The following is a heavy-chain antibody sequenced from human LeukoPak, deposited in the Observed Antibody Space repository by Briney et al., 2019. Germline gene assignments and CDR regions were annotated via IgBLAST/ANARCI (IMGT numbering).Heavy chain of an antibody. D-gene: IGHD6-19*01. Sequence: GSLRLSCAASGFTFSSYGMHWVRQAPGKGLEWVAVIWYDGSNKYYADSVKGRFTISRDNSKNTLYLQMNSLRAEDTAVYYCARDRGGYSSGELDYWGQGTLVTVSS. V-gene: IGHV3-33*01. J-gene: IGHJ4*02. CDR1: GFTFSSYG. CDR3: ARDRGGYSSGELDY. CDR2: IWYDGSNK.